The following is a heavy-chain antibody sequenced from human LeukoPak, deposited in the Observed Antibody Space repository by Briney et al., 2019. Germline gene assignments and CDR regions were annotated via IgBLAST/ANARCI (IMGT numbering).Heavy chain of an antibody. CDR2: ISPDGSTT. Sequence: GGSLRLSCAASGVTLSNYAMSWVRQAPGKGLVWVSRISPDGSTTLYADSVKGRFTISRDNSKSTLYLQMSSLRAEDTAVYLCVKDLRSDFMGVLSRYLSYWGQGTLVTVSS. J-gene: IGHJ4*02. CDR1: GVTLSNYA. CDR3: VKDLRSDFMGVLSRYLSY. D-gene: IGHD2/OR15-2a*01. V-gene: IGHV3-64D*09.